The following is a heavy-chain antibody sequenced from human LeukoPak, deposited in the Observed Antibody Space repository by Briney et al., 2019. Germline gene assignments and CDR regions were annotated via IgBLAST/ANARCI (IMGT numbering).Heavy chain of an antibody. CDR2: IWYDGSDK. V-gene: IGHV3-33*01. Sequence: GGSLRLSCAASGFTFSNYDMHCVRQAPGKGPEWVAVIWYDGSDKYYADSVKGRFTISRDNSKNTLYLQMNSLRAEDTAVYYCARVRGYYFDYWGQGTLVTVSS. CDR1: GFTFSNYD. J-gene: IGHJ4*02. CDR3: ARVRGYYFDY.